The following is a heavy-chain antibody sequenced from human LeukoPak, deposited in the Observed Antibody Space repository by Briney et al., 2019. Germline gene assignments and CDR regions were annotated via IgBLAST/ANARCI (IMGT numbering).Heavy chain of an antibody. CDR3: ARETKDSSGWYHWFDP. J-gene: IGHJ5*02. Sequence: SVKVSCKASGRTFSSYAISWVRQAPGQGLEWMRGIIPIFGTANYAQKTQGRVTITADKSTSTAYMELSSLRSEDTAVYYCARETKDSSGWYHWFDPWGQGTLVTVSS. CDR2: IIPIFGTA. D-gene: IGHD6-19*01. CDR1: GRTFSSYA. V-gene: IGHV1-69*06.